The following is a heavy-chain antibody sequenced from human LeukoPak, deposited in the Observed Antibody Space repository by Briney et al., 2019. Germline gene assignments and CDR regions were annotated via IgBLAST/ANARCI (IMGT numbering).Heavy chain of an antibody. D-gene: IGHD1-26*01. CDR1: GYSISSGYY. CDR3: ARHLSGSSWFDP. J-gene: IGHJ5*02. V-gene: IGHV4-38-2*01. Sequence: PSETLSLTCAVSGYSISSGYYWGWIRQPPGKGLEWIGSIYHSGSTYYNPSLKSRVTISVDTSKNQFSLKLSSVTAADTAMYYCARHLSGSSWFDPWGQGTLVTVSS. CDR2: IYHSGST.